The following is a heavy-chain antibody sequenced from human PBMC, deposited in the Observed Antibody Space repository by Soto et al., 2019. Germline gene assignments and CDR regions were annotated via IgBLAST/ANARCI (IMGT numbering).Heavy chain of an antibody. CDR1: GGSISSRNYY. J-gene: IGHJ4*02. CDR3: ASLQVPGSFDY. Sequence: QLQLQESGPGLVKPSETLSLTCTVSGGSISSRNYYWAWVRQPPGKGLEWIGNIYYSGDTYYRPSLRSRLTISVDTSKNQFSLKLSSMTAADTAMYYCASLQVPGSFDYWGQGNLVTVSS. D-gene: IGHD2-15*01. V-gene: IGHV4-39*01. CDR2: IYYSGDT.